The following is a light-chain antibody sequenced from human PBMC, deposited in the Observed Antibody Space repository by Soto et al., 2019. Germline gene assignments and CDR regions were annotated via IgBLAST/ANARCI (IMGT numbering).Light chain of an antibody. J-gene: IGKJ1*01. Sequence: EIVLAQSPATLSLSPGERATLSCRASQSVSSYLAWYQQKPGQAPRLLIYDASSRATGIPARFSGRGSGTDFTLTISSLEPEDCAVYYCQQRSNWPRTFGQGTKVEIK. V-gene: IGKV3-11*01. CDR1: QSVSSY. CDR3: QQRSNWPRT. CDR2: DAS.